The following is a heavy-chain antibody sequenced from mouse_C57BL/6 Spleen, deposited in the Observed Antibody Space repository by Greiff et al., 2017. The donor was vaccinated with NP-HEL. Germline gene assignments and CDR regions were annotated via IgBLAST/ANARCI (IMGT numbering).Heavy chain of an antibody. CDR1: GYTFTDYE. CDR2: IDPETGGT. Sequence: VQLQQSGAELVRPGASVTLSCKASGYTFTDYEMHWVKQTPVHGLEWIGAIDPETGGTAYNQKFKGKAILTADKSSSTAYMELRSLTSEDSAVYYCTSSLYGNYRGTKGLDYWGQGTTLTVSS. CDR3: TSSLYGNYRGTKGLDY. J-gene: IGHJ2*01. D-gene: IGHD2-1*01. V-gene: IGHV1-15*01.